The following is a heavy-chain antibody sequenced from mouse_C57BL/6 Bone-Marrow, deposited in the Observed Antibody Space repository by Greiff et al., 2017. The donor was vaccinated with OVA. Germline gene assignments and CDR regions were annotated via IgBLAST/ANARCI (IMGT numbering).Heavy chain of an antibody. Sequence: VQLQESGAELARPGASVKMSCKASGYTFTSYTMHWVKQRPGQGLEWIGYINPSSGYTKYNQKFKDKATLTADKSSSTAYMQLSSPTSEDSAVYYCARTTVVAKDWYFDVWGTGTTVTVSS. CDR2: INPSSGYT. J-gene: IGHJ1*03. D-gene: IGHD1-1*01. CDR1: GYTFTSYT. V-gene: IGHV1-4*01. CDR3: ARTTVVAKDWYFDV.